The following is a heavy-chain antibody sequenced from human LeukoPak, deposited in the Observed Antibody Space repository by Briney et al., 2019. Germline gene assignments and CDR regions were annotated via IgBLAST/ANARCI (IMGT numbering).Heavy chain of an antibody. CDR1: GDSISSYY. V-gene: IGHV4-4*07. CDR2: AYASGTS. D-gene: IGHD3-3*01. CDR3: ARDSAPTIFGVVSGPYFDY. J-gene: IGHJ4*02. Sequence: PSEALSLTCTVPGDSISSYYWSWIRQPAGKGLEWIGRAYASGTSNYNPSLKSRVTMSVDTSKSQFSLRLSSVTAADTAVYYCARDSAPTIFGVVSGPYFDYWGQGTLVTVSS.